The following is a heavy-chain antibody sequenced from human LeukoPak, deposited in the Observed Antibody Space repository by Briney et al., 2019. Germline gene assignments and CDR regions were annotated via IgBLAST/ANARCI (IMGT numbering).Heavy chain of an antibody. V-gene: IGHV3-30-3*01. Sequence: GGSLRLSCAASGFTFSSYAMHWVRQAPGKGLEWVAVISYDGSNKYYADSVKGRFTISRDNSKNTMYLQMNSLRAEDTAVYYCPRVTATTQYDYVWGSYRQHVFDYWGQGTLVTVSS. CDR3: PRVTATTQYDYVWGSYRQHVFDY. CDR2: ISYDGSNK. CDR1: GFTFSSYA. J-gene: IGHJ4*02. D-gene: IGHD3-16*02.